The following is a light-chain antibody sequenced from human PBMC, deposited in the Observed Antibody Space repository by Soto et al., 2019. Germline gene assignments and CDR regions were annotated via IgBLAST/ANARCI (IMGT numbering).Light chain of an antibody. V-gene: IGKV1-33*01. CDR1: RDIDNY. Sequence: IQMTQSPSYMSASVGDRVTITCQARRDIDNYLNWYQQKPGKAPNLLIYDASNLETGVPLRFSGSRSGTHFTLTISSLQPEDIGTYYCHQYDNRPFTFGQGTKLEIK. CDR3: HQYDNRPFT. J-gene: IGKJ2*01. CDR2: DAS.